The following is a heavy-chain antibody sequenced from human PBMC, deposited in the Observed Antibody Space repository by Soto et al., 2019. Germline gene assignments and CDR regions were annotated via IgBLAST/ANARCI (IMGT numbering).Heavy chain of an antibody. D-gene: IGHD3-22*01. J-gene: IGHJ5*02. CDR3: ARDLTASTGYMYWFDP. CDR1: GGTFSSYA. CDR2: IIPIFGTA. V-gene: IGHV1-69*06. Sequence: SSVKVSCKASGGTFSSYAISWVRQAPGQGLEWMGGIIPIFGTANYAQKFQGRVTITADKSTSTAYMELSSLRSEDTAVYYCARDLTASTGYMYWFDPWGQGSLVTVSS.